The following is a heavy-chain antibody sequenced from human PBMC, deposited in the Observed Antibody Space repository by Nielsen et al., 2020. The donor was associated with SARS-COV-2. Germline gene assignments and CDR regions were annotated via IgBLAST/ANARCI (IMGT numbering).Heavy chain of an antibody. V-gene: IGHV4-34*01. CDR3: ARSGYSINYYSFHAFDI. CDR1: GGSFSGYY. J-gene: IGHJ3*02. CDR2: INHSGST. Sequence: SETLSLTCAAYGGSFSGYYWSWIRQPPGKGLEWIGEINHSGSTNYNPSLKSRVTISVDTSKNQFTLNLSSVSAADTAVYYCARSGYSINYYSFHAFDIWGQGTMVTVSS. D-gene: IGHD5-12*01.